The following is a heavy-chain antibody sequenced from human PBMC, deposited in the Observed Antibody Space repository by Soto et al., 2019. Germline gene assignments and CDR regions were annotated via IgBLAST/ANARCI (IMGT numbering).Heavy chain of an antibody. CDR1: GGSISSSNW. CDR3: ARDHLAVAGYNSWFDP. CDR2: IYHSGST. J-gene: IGHJ5*02. V-gene: IGHV4-4*02. Sequence: SETLSLTCAVSGGSISSSNWWSWVRQPPGKGLEWIGEIYHSGSTNYNPSLKSRVTISVDTSKNQFSLKLSSVTAADTAVYYCARDHLAVAGYNSWFDPWGQGTLVTVSS. D-gene: IGHD6-19*01.